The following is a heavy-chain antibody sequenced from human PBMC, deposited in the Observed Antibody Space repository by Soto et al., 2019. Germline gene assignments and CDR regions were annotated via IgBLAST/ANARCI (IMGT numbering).Heavy chain of an antibody. V-gene: IGHV3-53*01. CDR2: LYDVDGT. D-gene: IGHD4-17*01. CDR1: GFTVSGKKY. J-gene: IGHJ3*02. Sequence: DVQLVESGGGLIQPRGSLRLSCAASGFTVSGKKYLAWVRQAPGKGLEWVSALYDVDGTFYADSVKGRFTTSGDSSRTIVYLQMNSLRPDDTAVYYCATWHLREHAYDIWGQGTAVTVSS. CDR3: ATWHLREHAYDI.